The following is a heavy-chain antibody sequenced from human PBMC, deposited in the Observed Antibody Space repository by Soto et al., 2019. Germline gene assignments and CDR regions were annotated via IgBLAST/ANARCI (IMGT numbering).Heavy chain of an antibody. D-gene: IGHD6-13*01. CDR1: GVTVSNNY. J-gene: IGHJ4*02. V-gene: IGHV3-53*01. CDR2: IYSGGDT. Sequence: TGGSLRLSCAASGVTVSNNYMRWVRQAPGKGLEWVSLIYSGGDTHYADSVKGRFTISRDSSRNTLYLEMNSLRAEDTAVYYCARDPPGIAAAGVGGWGQGTLVTVSS. CDR3: ARDPPGIAAAGVGG.